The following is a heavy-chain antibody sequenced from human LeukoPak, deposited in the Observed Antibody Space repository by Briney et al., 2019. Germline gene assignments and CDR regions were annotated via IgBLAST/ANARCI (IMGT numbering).Heavy chain of an antibody. CDR1: GGSISSSSYY. Sequence: SETLSLTCTVSGGSISSSSYYWGWIRQLPGKGLEWIGSIYYSGSTYYNPSLKSRVTISVVTSKNQFSLKLSSVTAADTAVYYCASGLFYMDVWGKGTTVTVSS. V-gene: IGHV4-39*01. J-gene: IGHJ6*03. D-gene: IGHD6-25*01. CDR3: ASGLFYMDV. CDR2: IYYSGST.